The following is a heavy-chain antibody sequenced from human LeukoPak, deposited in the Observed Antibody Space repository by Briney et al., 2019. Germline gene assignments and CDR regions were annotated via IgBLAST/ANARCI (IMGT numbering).Heavy chain of an antibody. D-gene: IGHD5-24*01. CDR3: ASGGYVEMATGY. J-gene: IGHJ4*02. Sequence: SETLSLTCAISGGSISSSNWWTWVRQPPGKGLEWVGEIYLRGNTNYNPSLESRVTISVDESKTQLSLKLSSVTAADTAVYYCASGGYVEMATGYWGQGTLVTVSS. V-gene: IGHV4-4*02. CDR1: GGSISSSNW. CDR2: IYLRGNT.